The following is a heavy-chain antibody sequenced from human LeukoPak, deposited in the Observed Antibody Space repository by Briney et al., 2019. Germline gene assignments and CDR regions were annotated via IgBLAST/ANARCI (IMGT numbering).Heavy chain of an antibody. V-gene: IGHV3-23*01. CDR3: AKDKTTMVRGVSPIDC. CDR2: ISGSGGTT. J-gene: IGHJ4*02. CDR1: RFTFSSYA. Sequence: GGSLRLSCAASRFTFSSYAMSWVRQAPGKGLEWVSAISGSGGTTYYADSVKGRFTISRDNSKNTLYLQVNSLRADDTAVYYCAKDKTTMVRGVSPIDCWGQGTLVTVSS. D-gene: IGHD3-10*01.